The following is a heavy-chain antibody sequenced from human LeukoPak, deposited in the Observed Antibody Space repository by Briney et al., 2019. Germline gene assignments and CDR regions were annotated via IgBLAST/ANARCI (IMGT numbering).Heavy chain of an antibody. V-gene: IGHV4-39*07. D-gene: IGHD4-17*01. CDR1: NGSISSSAYY. CDR2: VYFSGIT. J-gene: IGHJ6*03. Sequence: SETLSLTCTVSNGSISSSAYYWGWVRQSPGKGLQWIGSVYFSGITYYNESLKSRLTISVDKSNNQFSLKVRSVTAADTAVYYCARVYPEKWKVRSYYYMDAWGKGTMVTVSS. CDR3: ARVYPEKWKVRSYYYMDA.